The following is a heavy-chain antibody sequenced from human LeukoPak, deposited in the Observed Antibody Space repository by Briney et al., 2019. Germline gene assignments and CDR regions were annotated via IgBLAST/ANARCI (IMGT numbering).Heavy chain of an antibody. D-gene: IGHD3-22*01. V-gene: IGHV4-59*08. CDR3: ASRAFYDSSGLDF. Sequence: SETLSLTCSVSGGSIRNYYWTWIRQPPGKGLEWIGHVSNSGNTKYNPSLKSRSPISIATSKKHFSLNLSSVSAADTAVYYCASRAFYDSSGLDFWGQGILVTVSS. CDR2: VSNSGNT. CDR1: GGSIRNYY. J-gene: IGHJ4*02.